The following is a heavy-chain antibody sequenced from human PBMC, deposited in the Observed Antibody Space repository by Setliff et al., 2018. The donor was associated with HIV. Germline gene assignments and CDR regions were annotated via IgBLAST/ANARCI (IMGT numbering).Heavy chain of an antibody. V-gene: IGHV3-21*03. CDR2: ISSSSSYI. Sequence: SLRLSCAASGFTFSSYSMNWVRQAPGKGLEWVSSISSSSSYIYYADSVKGRFTISRDNAKNSLYLQMNSLKTEDTAVYYCTTGYYYGSGSPDYWGQGTPVTVSS. D-gene: IGHD3-10*01. CDR3: TTGYYYGSGSPDY. CDR1: GFTFSSYS. J-gene: IGHJ4*02.